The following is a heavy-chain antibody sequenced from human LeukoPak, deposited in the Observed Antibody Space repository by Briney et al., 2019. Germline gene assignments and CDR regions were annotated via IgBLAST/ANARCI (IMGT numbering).Heavy chain of an antibody. CDR1: GYSISNGYY. CDR2: TYHSGTS. V-gene: IGHV4-38-2*02. J-gene: IGHJ4*02. Sequence: PSETLSLTCTVSGYSISNGYYWSWIRRPPGKGLEWIGTTYHSGTSFYNPSLKSRVTISVDTSKNQFSLKLSSVTAADTAVYYCARVRFMIYFDYWGQGTLVTVSS. D-gene: IGHD3-16*01. CDR3: ARVRFMIYFDY.